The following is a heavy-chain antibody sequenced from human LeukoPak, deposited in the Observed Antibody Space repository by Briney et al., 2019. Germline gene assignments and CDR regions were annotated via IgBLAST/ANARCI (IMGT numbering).Heavy chain of an antibody. CDR1: GYTFIDYD. V-gene: IGHV1-8*01. J-gene: IGHJ2*01. CDR2: MNPTSGNT. Sequence: ASVQVSCKGSGYTFIDYDINWVRQATGQGLEWMGWMNPTSGNTGYAQNFQGRVTMTRDTSISTAYMELSSLRSEDTAVYFCARRRGYSHHPDDWYFDFWGRGTLVTVSS. D-gene: IGHD5-18*01. CDR3: ARRRGYSHHPDDWYFDF.